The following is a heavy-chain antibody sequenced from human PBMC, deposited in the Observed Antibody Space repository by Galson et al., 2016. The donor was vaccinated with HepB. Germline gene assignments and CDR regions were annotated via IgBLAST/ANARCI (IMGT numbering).Heavy chain of an antibody. CDR1: GFIFSDYY. V-gene: IGHV3-69-1*01. J-gene: IGHJ5*02. CDR3: ARDRLGWFDP. Sequence: SLRLSCAASGFIFSDYYMNWVRQTPGKGLEWVAHISNVGIVYADSVKGRFTISRDNAKNSLYLQMNSLRVEDTAVYYCARDRLGWFDPWGQGTPVTVSS. D-gene: IGHD3-16*01. CDR2: ISNVGIV.